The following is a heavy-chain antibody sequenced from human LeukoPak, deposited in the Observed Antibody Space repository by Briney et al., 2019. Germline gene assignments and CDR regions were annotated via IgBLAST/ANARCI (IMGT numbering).Heavy chain of an antibody. J-gene: IGHJ6*02. Sequence: PGGSLRLSCAASGFTFSSYGMHWVRQAPGKGLEWVAVISYDGSNKYYADSVKGRFTISRDNSKNTLYLQMNSLRAEDTAVYYCAKELRFYSTSFYYYYGMDVWGQGTTVTVSS. D-gene: IGHD2/OR15-2a*01. CDR3: AKELRFYSTSFYYYYGMDV. V-gene: IGHV3-30*18. CDR1: GFTFSSYG. CDR2: ISYDGSNK.